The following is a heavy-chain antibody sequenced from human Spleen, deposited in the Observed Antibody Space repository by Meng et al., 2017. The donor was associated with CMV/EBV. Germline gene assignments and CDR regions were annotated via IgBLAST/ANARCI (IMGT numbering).Heavy chain of an antibody. J-gene: IGHJ4*02. V-gene: IGHV1-18*01. CDR3: VRDGFGVINPY. Sequence: SCKASGYTFNSYGLSWVRQAPGQGLEWMGYISGSNGKTNYAQKVQGRVTMTTDTSTTTAYMELRSLRSDDTAIYYCVRDGFGVINPYWGQGTLVTVSS. CDR1: GYTFNSYG. CDR2: ISGSNGKT. D-gene: IGHD3-3*01.